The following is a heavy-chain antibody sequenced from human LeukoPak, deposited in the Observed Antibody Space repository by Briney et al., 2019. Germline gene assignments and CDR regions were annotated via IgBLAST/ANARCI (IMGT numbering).Heavy chain of an antibody. V-gene: IGHV3-33*01. CDR1: GFTFSSYG. J-gene: IGHJ5*02. CDR3: ARDKEPGWFDP. CDR2: IWYDGSNK. Sequence: PGRSLRLSCAASGFTFSSYGMHWVRQAPGKGLEGEAVIWYDGSNKYYADSVKGRFTISRDNSKNTLYLQMNSLRAEDTAVYYCARDKEPGWFDPWGQGTLVTVSS.